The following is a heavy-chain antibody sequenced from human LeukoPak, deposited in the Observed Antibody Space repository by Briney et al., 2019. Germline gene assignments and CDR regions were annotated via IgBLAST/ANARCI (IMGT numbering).Heavy chain of an antibody. CDR1: AYSISSGYY. D-gene: IGHD3-22*01. CDR3: ASVDSSGYYYSNGPFDY. Sequence: SETLSLTCAVSAYSISSGYYWGWIRQPPGKGLEWIGSIYHSGSTYYNPSLKSRVTISVDTSKNQFSLKLSSVTAADTAVYYCASVDSSGYYYSNGPFDYWGQGTLVTVSS. J-gene: IGHJ4*02. V-gene: IGHV4-38-2*01. CDR2: IYHSGST.